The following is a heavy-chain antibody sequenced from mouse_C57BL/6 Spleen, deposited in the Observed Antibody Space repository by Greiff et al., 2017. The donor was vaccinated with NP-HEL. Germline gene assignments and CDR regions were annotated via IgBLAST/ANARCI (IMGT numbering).Heavy chain of an antibody. J-gene: IGHJ4*01. Sequence: EVMLVESGGGLVQPGGSLSLSCAASGFTFTDYYMSWVRQPPGKALAWLGFIRNKANGYTTEYSASVKGRFTISRDNSQSILYLQMNALRAEDSATYYCARSLSPRSYAMDYWGQGTSVTVSS. CDR3: ARSLSPRSYAMDY. V-gene: IGHV7-3*01. CDR1: GFTFTDYY. D-gene: IGHD6-1*01. CDR2: IRNKANGYTT.